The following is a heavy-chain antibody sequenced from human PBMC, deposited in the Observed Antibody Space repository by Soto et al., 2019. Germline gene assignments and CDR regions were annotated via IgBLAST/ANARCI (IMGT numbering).Heavy chain of an antibody. CDR1: GYTFTIYA. CDR3: ASWPPRYHSSSWVDY. CDR2: INAGNGNT. D-gene: IGHD6-13*01. Sequence: GASVKVSCKASGYTFTIYAMHWVRQAPGQRLEWMGWINAGNGNTKYSQKFQGRVTITRDTSASTAYMELSSLRSEDTAVYYCASWPPRYHSSSWVDYWGQGTLVTVSS. J-gene: IGHJ4*02. V-gene: IGHV1-3*01.